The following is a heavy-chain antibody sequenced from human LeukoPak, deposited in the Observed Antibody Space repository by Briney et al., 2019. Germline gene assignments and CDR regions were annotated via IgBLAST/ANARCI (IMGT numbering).Heavy chain of an antibody. CDR2: INPNSGGT. J-gene: IGHJ3*02. Sequence: GASVKVSCKASGYTFTGYYMHWVRQAPGQGLEWMGRINPNSGGTNYAQKFQGRVTMTRDTSISTAYMELSRLRSGDTAVYYCARAYYDHFDAFDIWGQGTMVTVSS. CDR1: GYTFTGYY. D-gene: IGHD1-26*01. V-gene: IGHV1-2*06. CDR3: ARAYYDHFDAFDI.